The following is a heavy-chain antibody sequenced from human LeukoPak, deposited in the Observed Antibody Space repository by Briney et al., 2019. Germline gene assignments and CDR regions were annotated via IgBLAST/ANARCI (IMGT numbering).Heavy chain of an antibody. CDR2: IYHSGST. CDR1: DYSITSDNY. D-gene: IGHD3-10*01. V-gene: IGHV4-38-2*02. J-gene: IGHJ5*02. CDR3: ARENTSGTNWFDP. Sequence: SSETLSLTCGVSDYSITSDNYWGWIRQPPGKGLEWIGSIYHSGSTYYNPSLKSGVTISVDTSKNHFSLKLTSVTAADTALYYCARENTSGTNWFDPWGQGTLVTVSS.